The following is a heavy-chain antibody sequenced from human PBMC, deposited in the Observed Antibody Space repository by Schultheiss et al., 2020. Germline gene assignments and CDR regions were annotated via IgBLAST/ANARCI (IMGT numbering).Heavy chain of an antibody. CDR2: ISYDGSNK. D-gene: IGHD6-19*01. J-gene: IGHJ4*02. Sequence: GESLKISCAASGFTFSSYSMNWVRQAPGKGLEWVAVISYDGSNKYYADSVKGRFTISRDNSKNTLYLQMNSLRAEDTAIYYCARDKQWLVPDYWGQGTLVTVSS. CDR1: GFTFSSYS. V-gene: IGHV3-30*03. CDR3: ARDKQWLVPDY.